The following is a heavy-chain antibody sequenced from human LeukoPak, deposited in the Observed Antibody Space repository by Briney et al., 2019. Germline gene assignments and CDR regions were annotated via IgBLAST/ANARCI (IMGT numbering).Heavy chain of an antibody. V-gene: IGHV4-59*12. CDR2: IYYSGST. J-gene: IGHJ4*02. D-gene: IGHD4-17*01. Sequence: SETLSLTCTVSGGSISSYYWSWIRQPPGKGLEWIGYIYYSGSTSYNPSLKSRVTISVDTSKNQFSLKLSSVTAADTAVYYCARDAPYGDYDYWGQGTLVTVSS. CDR1: GGSISSYY. CDR3: ARDAPYGDYDY.